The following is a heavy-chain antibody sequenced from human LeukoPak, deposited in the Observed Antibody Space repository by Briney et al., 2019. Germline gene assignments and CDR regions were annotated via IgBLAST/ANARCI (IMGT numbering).Heavy chain of an antibody. CDR3: AREPVDHSSSSKKYAFDI. CDR1: GFTFSSYA. J-gene: IGHJ3*02. Sequence: GGSLRLSYAASGFTFSSYAMTWVRQAPGKGLEWVSGINGSGGRTYYAVSVKGRFTISRDNAKNSLYLQMNSLRAEDTAVYYCAREPVDHSSSSKKYAFDIWGQGTMVTVSS. D-gene: IGHD6-6*01. V-gene: IGHV3-23*01. CDR2: INGSGGRT.